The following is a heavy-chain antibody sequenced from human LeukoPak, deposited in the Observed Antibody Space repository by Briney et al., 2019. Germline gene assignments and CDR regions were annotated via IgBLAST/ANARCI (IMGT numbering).Heavy chain of an antibody. V-gene: IGHV1-18*01. CDR2: ISAYNGNT. J-gene: IGHJ4*02. D-gene: IGHD3-10*01. Sequence: GASVKVSCKASGHTFTSYGISWVRQAPGQGLEWMGWISAYNGNTNYAQKLQGRVTMTTDTSTSTAYMELRSLRSDDTAVYYCARGCEDTYYYGSGSYCADYWGQGTPVTVSS. CDR1: GHTFTSYG. CDR3: ARGCEDTYYYGSGSYCADY.